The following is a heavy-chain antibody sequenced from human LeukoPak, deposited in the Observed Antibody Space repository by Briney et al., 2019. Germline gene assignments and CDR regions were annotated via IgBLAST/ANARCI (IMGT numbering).Heavy chain of an antibody. J-gene: IGHJ4*02. CDR3: AREYSTSSEGDYFDY. V-gene: IGHV4-59*01. CDR2: IYHSGST. CDR1: GASITTYY. Sequence: KPSGTLSLTCTVSGASITTYYWTWIRQPPGKGLEWIGYIYHSGSTNYNPSLKSRVTISLDTSRNQFSLRLSSVTAADTAVYFCAREYSTSSEGDYFDYWGQGSLVTVSS. D-gene: IGHD6-6*01.